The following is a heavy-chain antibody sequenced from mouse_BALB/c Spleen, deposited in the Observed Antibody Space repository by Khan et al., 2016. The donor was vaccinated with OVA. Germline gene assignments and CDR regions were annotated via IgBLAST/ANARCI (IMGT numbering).Heavy chain of an antibody. Sequence: EVELVESGPGLVKPSQSLSLTCTVTGYSITSDYAWNWIRQFPGNKLEWMGHISYSGNTKYNPSLKSRISITRDTSKNQFFLQLNSVTTEDTATFYWARNYGGDFDYWGQGTTLTVSS. V-gene: IGHV3-2*02. D-gene: IGHD1-1*02. CDR1: GYSITSDYA. CDR2: ISYSGNT. J-gene: IGHJ2*01. CDR3: ARNYGGDFDY.